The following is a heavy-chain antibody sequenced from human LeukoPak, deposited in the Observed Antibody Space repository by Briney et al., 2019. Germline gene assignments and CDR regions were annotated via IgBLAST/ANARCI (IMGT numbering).Heavy chain of an antibody. CDR2: IYYSGST. CDR1: GDSISSGSYY. J-gene: IGHJ5*02. V-gene: IGHV4-61*01. D-gene: IGHD3-3*01. Sequence: KASETLSLTCTVSGDSISSGSYYWSWIRQPPGKGLEWIGNIYYSGSTNYNPSLKSRVTISLDTSKNQFSLKLSSVTAADTAVYYCARARFTIFGVPSKIDQRFDPWGRGSLVTVSS. CDR3: ARARFTIFGVPSKIDQRFDP.